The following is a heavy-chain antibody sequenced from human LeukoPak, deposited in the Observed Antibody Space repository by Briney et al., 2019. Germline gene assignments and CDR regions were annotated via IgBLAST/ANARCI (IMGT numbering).Heavy chain of an antibody. CDR2: IVVGSGNT. CDR1: GFTFTSSA. CDR3: AAEGRPTVVTFRKGAVDL. J-gene: IGHJ3*01. V-gene: IGHV1-58*01. D-gene: IGHD4-23*01. Sequence: SVKASCKASGFTFTSSAVQWVRQARGQRLEWIGWIVVGSGNTNYAQKFQERVTITRDMSTSTVYMELSSLRSEDTAVYYCAAEGRPTVVTFRKGAVDLWGQGTMVTVSS.